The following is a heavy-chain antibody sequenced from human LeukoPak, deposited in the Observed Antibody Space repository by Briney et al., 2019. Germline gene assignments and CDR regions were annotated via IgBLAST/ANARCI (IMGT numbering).Heavy chain of an antibody. CDR3: AKQSYSNSWNNFDY. CDR2: IYSDGST. V-gene: IGHV3-66*04. CDR1: ELTVSSNC. D-gene: IGHD6-13*01. Sequence: AGGSLRLSCAASELTVSSNCMTWVRQAPGKGLEWVSFIYSDGSTYYADSVRGRLTISRDNSKNTLYLQMNSLRAEDTAVYYCAKQSYSNSWNNFDYWGQGTPVTVSS. J-gene: IGHJ4*02.